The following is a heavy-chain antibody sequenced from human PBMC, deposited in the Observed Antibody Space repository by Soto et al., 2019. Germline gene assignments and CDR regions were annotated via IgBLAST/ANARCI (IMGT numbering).Heavy chain of an antibody. Sequence: QVQLVQSGAEVKKPGASVKVSCKASGYTFTIYDITWVRQATGQGLEWMGWMNPNSGNTGYAQKFQGRGTMTRNTSISRAYMELSSLRSEDTAVYYCARGDRSYANYGDLWGQGTLVTVSS. CDR3: ARGDRSYANYGDL. J-gene: IGHJ5*02. CDR1: GYTFTIYD. CDR2: MNPNSGNT. V-gene: IGHV1-8*01. D-gene: IGHD4-17*01.